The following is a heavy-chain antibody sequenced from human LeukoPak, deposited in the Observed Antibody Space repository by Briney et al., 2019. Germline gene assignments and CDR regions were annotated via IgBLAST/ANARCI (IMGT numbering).Heavy chain of an antibody. CDR2: IYSGGST. J-gene: IGHJ4*02. V-gene: IGHV3-66*01. D-gene: IGHD2-15*01. Sequence: GGSLRLSCAASGFTVSSNYMSWVRQAPGKGLEWVSVIYSGGSTYYADSVKGRFTISRDNSKNTLYLQMNSLRAEDTAVYYCASGPRVAGRGLDYWGQGTLVTVSS. CDR3: ASGPRVAGRGLDY. CDR1: GFTVSSNY.